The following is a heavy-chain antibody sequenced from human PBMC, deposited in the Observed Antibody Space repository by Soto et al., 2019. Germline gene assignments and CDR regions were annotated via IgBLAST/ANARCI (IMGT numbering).Heavy chain of an antibody. D-gene: IGHD5-18*01. CDR2: IGESGTPT. Sequence: GSLRLSCAASGFTFSSYAMKWVRQAPGKGLEWVSLIGESGTPTYYADSVKGRFAISRDNSGNTLFLEMYSLRAEDTAVYYCARYIPGVRYYGMDVWGQGTTVTVSS. CDR1: GFTFSSYA. CDR3: ARYIPGVRYYGMDV. V-gene: IGHV3-23*01. J-gene: IGHJ6*02.